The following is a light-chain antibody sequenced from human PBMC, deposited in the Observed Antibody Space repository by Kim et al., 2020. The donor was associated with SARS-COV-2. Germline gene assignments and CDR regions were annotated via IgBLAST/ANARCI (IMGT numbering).Light chain of an antibody. CDR1: KLGDKY. CDR2: QDT. J-gene: IGLJ2*01. CDR3: QAWDSGVV. V-gene: IGLV3-1*01. Sequence: SVSPGQPASINCSGDKLGDKYACWYQQKPGQSPILVIYQDTKRPSGIPERFSGSKSGNTATLTISGTQAMDEADYYCQAWDSGVVFGGGTQLTVL.